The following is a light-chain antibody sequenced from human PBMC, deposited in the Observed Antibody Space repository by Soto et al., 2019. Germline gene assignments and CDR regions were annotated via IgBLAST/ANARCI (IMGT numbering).Light chain of an antibody. CDR3: AAYTTSSTLV. CDR1: SGDVGAFDY. V-gene: IGLV2-14*03. Sequence: QSALTQPASVSGSPGQSITISCAGTSGDVGAFDYVSWYQHHPGKVPKLMIYDVSDRPSGVSPRFSGSKSANMASLTISGLQADDEADYYCAAYTTSSTLVFGGGTKVTVL. J-gene: IGLJ3*02. CDR2: DVS.